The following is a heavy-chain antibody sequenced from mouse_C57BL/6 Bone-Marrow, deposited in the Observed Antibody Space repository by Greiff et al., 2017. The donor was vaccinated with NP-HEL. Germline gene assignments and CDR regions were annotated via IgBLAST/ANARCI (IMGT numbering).Heavy chain of an antibody. CDR2: INPNYGTT. Sequence: VQLQQSGPELVKPGASVKISCKASGYSFTDYNMNWVKQSNGKSLEWIGVINPNYGTTSYNQKFKGKGTLTVDQSSSTAYMQLNSLTSEDSAVYYCARWARRDSSGFFFAYWGQGTLVTVSA. CDR3: ARWARRDSSGFFFAY. D-gene: IGHD3-2*02. V-gene: IGHV1-39*01. CDR1: GYSFTDYN. J-gene: IGHJ3*01.